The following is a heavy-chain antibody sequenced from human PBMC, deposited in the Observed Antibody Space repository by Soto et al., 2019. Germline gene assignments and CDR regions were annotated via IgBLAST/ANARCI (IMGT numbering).Heavy chain of an antibody. Sequence: QVQLVESGGGLVKPGGSLRLSCAASGFTFSDYYMSWIRQAPGKGLEWVSYISSSSSYTNYADSVKGRFTISRDNATNSLYLQMNSLRAEDTAVYYCARDHHRYSGYDYVDYWGQGTLVTVSS. CDR1: GFTFSDYY. V-gene: IGHV3-11*05. J-gene: IGHJ4*02. CDR2: ISSSSSYT. D-gene: IGHD5-12*01. CDR3: ARDHHRYSGYDYVDY.